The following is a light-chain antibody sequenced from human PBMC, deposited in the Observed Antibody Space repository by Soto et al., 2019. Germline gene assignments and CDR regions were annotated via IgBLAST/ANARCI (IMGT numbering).Light chain of an antibody. V-gene: IGKV3-20*01. CDR1: QSVSRSY. Sequence: EIVLTQSPGTLSLSPGERATLSCRASQSVSRSYLAWYQQKHGQAPRLLIYGASSRATGIPDRFSGSGSGTDFTLTISRLEPEDFAVYYCQQYDSSPWTFGQGTKVEIK. CDR2: GAS. J-gene: IGKJ1*01. CDR3: QQYDSSPWT.